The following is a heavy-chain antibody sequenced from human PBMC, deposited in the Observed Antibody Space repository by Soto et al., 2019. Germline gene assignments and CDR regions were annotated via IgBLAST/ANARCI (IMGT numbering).Heavy chain of an antibody. D-gene: IGHD6-13*01. CDR2: ISAYNGNT. J-gene: IGHJ3*02. CDR3: ARDWAKQQLVLKDPLHI. Sequence: QVQLVQSGAEVKKPGASVKVSCKASGYTFTSYGISWVRQAPGQGLEWMGWISAYNGNTNYAQKLQGRVTMTTDTSXSIXSMELRSLRSDDTAVYYCARDWAKQQLVLKDPLHIWGQGTMVTVSS. V-gene: IGHV1-18*01. CDR1: GYTFTSYG.